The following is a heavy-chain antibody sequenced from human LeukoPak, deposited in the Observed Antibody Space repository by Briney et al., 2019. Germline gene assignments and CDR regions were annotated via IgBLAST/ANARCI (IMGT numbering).Heavy chain of an antibody. Sequence: GGSLRLSCAASRFTFSNYGMHWVRQAPGKGLEWVAFISYDGSNKYYADSVKGRFTISRDNSKNTLYLQMGSLIPEDMGVYYCARRFAAQLAFVDVWGKGTTVTISS. D-gene: IGHD3-3*02. V-gene: IGHV3-30*03. CDR2: ISYDGSNK. CDR1: RFTFSNYG. CDR3: ARRFAAQLAFVDV. J-gene: IGHJ6*04.